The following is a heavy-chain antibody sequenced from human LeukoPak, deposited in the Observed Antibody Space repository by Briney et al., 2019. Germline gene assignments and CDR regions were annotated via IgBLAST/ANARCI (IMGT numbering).Heavy chain of an antibody. D-gene: IGHD4-11*01. V-gene: IGHV4-39*01. CDR3: ARHLPYSNYLSPLDY. Sequence: SETLSLTCTVSGGSVSSSTFYWGWIRQPPGKGLEWIGTISYSGSTYYNSSLKSRVTISVDTSKNQFSLKLRSVTAADTAVYYCARHLPYSNYLSPLDYWGQGILVTVSS. J-gene: IGHJ4*02. CDR2: ISYSGST. CDR1: GGSVSSSTFY.